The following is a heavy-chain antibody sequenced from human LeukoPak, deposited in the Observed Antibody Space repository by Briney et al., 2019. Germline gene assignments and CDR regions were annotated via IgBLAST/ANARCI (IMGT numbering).Heavy chain of an antibody. J-gene: IGHJ4*02. V-gene: IGHV3-21*04. CDR1: GFTFSSYW. CDR3: AKDAANYPFFFDF. Sequence: GGSLRLSCAASGFTFSSYWMHWVRQAPGKGLEWVSSISGSDSKTYYADSVKGRFTISRDNAKNTVYLQMNSLRAEDTAIYYCAKDAANYPFFFDFWGQGTPVTVSS. CDR2: ISGSDSKT. D-gene: IGHD4/OR15-4a*01.